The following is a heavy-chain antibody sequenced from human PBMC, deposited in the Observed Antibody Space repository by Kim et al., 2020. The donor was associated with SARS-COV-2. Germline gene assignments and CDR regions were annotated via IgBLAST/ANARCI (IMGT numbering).Heavy chain of an antibody. D-gene: IGHD3-22*01. Sequence: DSVKGRFTISRDNSKKTLYLQMNSLGAEDTAVYYCAREADSSGYYLFDYWGQGTLVTVSS. CDR3: AREADSSGYYLFDY. J-gene: IGHJ4*02. V-gene: IGHV3-30*07.